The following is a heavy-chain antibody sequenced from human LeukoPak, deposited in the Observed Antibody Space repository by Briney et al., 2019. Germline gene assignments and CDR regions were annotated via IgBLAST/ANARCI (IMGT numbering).Heavy chain of an antibody. D-gene: IGHD5-18*01. CDR3: AKDTAMVTSVDYYGMDV. J-gene: IGHJ6*02. V-gene: IGHV3-7*05. Sequence: PGGSLRLSCAAPGFPFSSFWMTGARQAPGKGRNWVATLKQVGSVKYYVDSVKGRFTISRDSAMNSLYLQMNSLRAEDTAVYYCAKDTAMVTSVDYYGMDVWGQGTTVTVSS. CDR1: GFPFSSFW. CDR2: LKQVGSVK.